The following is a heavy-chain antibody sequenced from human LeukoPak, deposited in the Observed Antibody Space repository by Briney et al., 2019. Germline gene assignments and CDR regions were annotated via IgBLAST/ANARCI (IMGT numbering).Heavy chain of an antibody. Sequence: SETLSLTCTVSGGSISSYYWSWIRQPAGKGLEWIGEINHSGSTNYNPSLKSRVTISVDTSKNQFSLKLSSVTAADTAVYYCARGRLYYYDSSGQTHFDYWGQGTLVTVSS. CDR2: INHSGST. J-gene: IGHJ4*02. D-gene: IGHD3-22*01. CDR1: GGSISSYY. CDR3: ARGRLYYYDSSGQTHFDY. V-gene: IGHV4-34*01.